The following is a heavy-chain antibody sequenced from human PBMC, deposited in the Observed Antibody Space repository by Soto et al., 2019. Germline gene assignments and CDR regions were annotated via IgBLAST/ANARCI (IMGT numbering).Heavy chain of an antibody. J-gene: IGHJ4*02. CDR2: ISGSSSYI. D-gene: IGHD1-26*01. V-gene: IGHV3-21*01. CDR1: GFTFGSHN. Sequence: EVQLVESGGGLVTPGGSLRLSCAASGFTFGSHNMYWVRQAPGKGLEWVSSISGSSSYIYYVDSEKGRSSISRDNAKNSLSLHMISLPAEDTALYYVGRAWVVVVGADSRPLDYWGQGTLVTVSS. CDR3: GRAWVVVVGADSRPLDY.